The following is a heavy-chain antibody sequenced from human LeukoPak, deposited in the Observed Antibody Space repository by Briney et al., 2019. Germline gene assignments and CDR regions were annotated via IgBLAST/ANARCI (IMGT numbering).Heavy chain of an antibody. CDR3: AKGGHFSCFDP. D-gene: IGHD1-26*01. V-gene: IGHV3-23*01. J-gene: IGHJ5*02. CDR1: GLTFKNYA. CDR2: ISGRGDST. Sequence: GGSLRLSCAASGLTFKNYAMTWVRQAPGKGLEWVSTISGRGDSTYYADSVKGRFTISRDNSKNTLSLQMNSLRADDTAVYYCAKGGHFSCFDPWGQGTLVTVSS.